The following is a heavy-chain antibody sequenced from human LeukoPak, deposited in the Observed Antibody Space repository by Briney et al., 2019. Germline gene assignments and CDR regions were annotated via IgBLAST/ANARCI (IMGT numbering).Heavy chain of an antibody. Sequence: GKSLRLSCAASGCTFSSYAMHWVRQAPGKGLEWVAFISLDGGEKYYSDSVKGRFTISRDNSKNTLYLQMNSLRAEDTAVYYCAREPPGGITISGVPYWGQGTLVTVSS. V-gene: IGHV3-30*04. J-gene: IGHJ4*02. CDR3: AREPPGGITISGVPY. CDR1: GCTFSSYA. CDR2: ISLDGGEK. D-gene: IGHD3-3*01.